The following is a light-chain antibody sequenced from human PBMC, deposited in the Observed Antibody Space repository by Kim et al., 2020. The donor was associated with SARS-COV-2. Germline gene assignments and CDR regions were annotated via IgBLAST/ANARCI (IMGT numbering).Light chain of an antibody. J-gene: IGLJ3*02. V-gene: IGLV2-14*03. CDR1: SGDIGAYDY. CDR3: SSYTSSATWL. CDR2: DVS. Sequence: GQSITISWTGPSGDIGAYDYVSWYQHHPGKAPKLGIYDVSRRPSGVSNRFSGSKSGNTASLTISGLQAGDEAGYYCSSYTSSATWLFGGGTKLTVL.